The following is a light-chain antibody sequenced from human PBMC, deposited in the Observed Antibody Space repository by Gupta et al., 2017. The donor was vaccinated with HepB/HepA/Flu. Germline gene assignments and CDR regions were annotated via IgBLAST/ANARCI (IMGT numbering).Light chain of an antibody. CDR3: QLDCSSQA. J-gene: IGKJ1*01. Sequence: EIVLTQSPGTLSLSPGERATLSCRASQSVSSTYLAWYQQKPGQAPRLLIYGASRRPNGIPDRFSGSGSGTDFIFTISRLEPEDFAVYYWQLDCSSQAFGQGTKVEIK. CDR2: GAS. CDR1: QSVSSTY. V-gene: IGKV3-20*01.